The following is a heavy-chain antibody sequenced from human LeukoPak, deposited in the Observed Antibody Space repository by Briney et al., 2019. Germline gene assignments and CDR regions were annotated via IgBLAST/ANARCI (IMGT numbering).Heavy chain of an antibody. CDR3: AKEEVLRYFDWFLPFDY. D-gene: IGHD3-9*01. Sequence: GGSLRLSCAASGFTFSDYAMSWVRQAPGKGLDWVSAISSSGGSTFYADSVKGRFTISRDNSKNTLYLQMNSLRAEGTAVYYCAKEEVLRYFDWFLPFDYWGQGTLVTVSS. CDR2: ISSSGGST. CDR1: GFTFSDYA. J-gene: IGHJ4*02. V-gene: IGHV3-23*01.